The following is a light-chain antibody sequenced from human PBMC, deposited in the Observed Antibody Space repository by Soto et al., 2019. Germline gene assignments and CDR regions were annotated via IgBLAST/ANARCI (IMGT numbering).Light chain of an antibody. CDR3: SSFTTSSTYV. Sequence: QSVLTQPASVSGSPGQSITISCTGTSSDIGAYNYVSWYQQYPGRAPKLMIYEVNNRPSGVSNRSSGSKSGNTASLTISGLQAEDEADYYCSSFTTSSTYVVGAGTKVTVL. CDR2: EVN. J-gene: IGLJ1*01. CDR1: SSDIGAYNY. V-gene: IGLV2-14*01.